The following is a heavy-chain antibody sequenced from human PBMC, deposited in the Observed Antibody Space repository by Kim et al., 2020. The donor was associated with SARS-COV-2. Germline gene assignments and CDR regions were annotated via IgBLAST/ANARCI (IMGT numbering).Heavy chain of an antibody. V-gene: IGHV4-59*13. D-gene: IGHD3-10*01. CDR1: GGSISSYY. CDR2: IYYSGST. CDR3: ARFMGWFGEFEIYYYYGMDV. Sequence: SETLSLTCTVSGGSISSYYWSWIRQPPGKGLEWIGYIYYSGSTNYNPSLKSRVTISVDTSKNQFSLKLSSVTAADTAVYYCARFMGWFGEFEIYYYYGMDVWGQGTTVTVSS. J-gene: IGHJ6*02.